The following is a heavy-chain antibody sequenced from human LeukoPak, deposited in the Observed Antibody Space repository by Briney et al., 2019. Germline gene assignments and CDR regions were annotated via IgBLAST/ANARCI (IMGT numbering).Heavy chain of an antibody. Sequence: PSETLSLTCTASGDSIRSYDWSWIRQSPGKGLEWIGYISYSGSTNYNPSLKSRVTISVDTSKNQFSLNLSSVTAADTAVYFCARLSWPGRGSRFDPWGQGTLVTVSS. J-gene: IGHJ5*02. CDR1: GDSIRSYD. CDR3: ARLSWPGRGSRFDP. D-gene: IGHD3-10*01. V-gene: IGHV4-59*01. CDR2: ISYSGST.